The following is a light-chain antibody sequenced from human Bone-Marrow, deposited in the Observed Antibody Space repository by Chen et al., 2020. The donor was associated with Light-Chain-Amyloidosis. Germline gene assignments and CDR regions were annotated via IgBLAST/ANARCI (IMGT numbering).Light chain of an antibody. J-gene: IGLJ2*01. CDR1: DLPTKY. Sequence: YELTQPPSVSVSPGQTARITCSGDDLPTKYAYWYQQKPVQAPVLVIHRDTERPSGISERFSGSSSGTTATLTISGVQAEDEADYHCQSADSSGTYEVIFGGGTKLTVL. CDR2: RDT. CDR3: QSADSSGTYEVI. V-gene: IGLV3-25*03.